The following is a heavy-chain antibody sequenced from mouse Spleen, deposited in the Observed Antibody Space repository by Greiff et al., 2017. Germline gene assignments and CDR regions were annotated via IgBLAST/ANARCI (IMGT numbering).Heavy chain of an antibody. Sequence: MLVESGGGLVKLGGSLKLSCAASGFTFSSYAMSWVRQTPEKRLEWVATISSGGGNTYYPDSVKGRFTISRDNAKNTLYLQMSSLKSEDTAMYYCARHITTVVRYFDVWGAGTTVTVSS. D-gene: IGHD1-1*01. CDR3: ARHITTVVRYFDV. CDR1: GFTFSSYA. V-gene: IGHV5-9*01. J-gene: IGHJ1*01. CDR2: ISSGGGNT.